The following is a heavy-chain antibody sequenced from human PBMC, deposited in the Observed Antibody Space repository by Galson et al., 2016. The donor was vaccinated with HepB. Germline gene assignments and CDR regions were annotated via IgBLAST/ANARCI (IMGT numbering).Heavy chain of an antibody. CDR1: GFTFSSHN. Sequence: SLRLSCAASGFTFSSHNIHWVRQAPGKGLEWVAVIWYDGSYKFYGDSVKGRFTISRDNSKNTLYLQMNSLRAEDTAVYYCARGWGNAFDMWGQGTMVTVSS. CDR2: IWYDGSYK. D-gene: IGHD3-16*01. J-gene: IGHJ3*02. V-gene: IGHV3-33*01. CDR3: ARGWGNAFDM.